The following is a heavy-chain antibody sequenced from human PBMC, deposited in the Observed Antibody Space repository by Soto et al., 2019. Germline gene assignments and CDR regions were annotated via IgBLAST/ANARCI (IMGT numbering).Heavy chain of an antibody. J-gene: IGHJ6*03. Sequence: GGSLRLSCAASGFTFDDYAMHWVRQAPGKGLEWDSGSSWNRGTTGYEDSVKGRFTISSDNAKNSLYLQMNSLRAEDTALYYCAKVSQGDYYYYYMDVWGKGTTVTVSS. CDR3: AKVSQGDYYYYYMDV. CDR2: SSWNRGTT. V-gene: IGHV3-9*01. CDR1: GFTFDDYA.